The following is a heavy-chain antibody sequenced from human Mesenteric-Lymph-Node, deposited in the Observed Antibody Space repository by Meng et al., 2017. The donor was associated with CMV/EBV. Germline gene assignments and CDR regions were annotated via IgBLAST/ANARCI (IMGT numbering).Heavy chain of an antibody. CDR2: IHYSGST. CDR1: GGSVSSGSYY. D-gene: IGHD4-17*01. CDR3: ARGLTVTTGENFDY. J-gene: IGHJ4*02. V-gene: IGHV4-61*01. Sequence: SETLSLTCTVSGGSVSSGSYYWTWIRQPPGKGLEWIGYIHYSGSTNYNPSLKSRVTISLDTSKNQFSLRLSSVTAADTAVYYCARGLTVTTGENFDYWGQGSLVTVSS.